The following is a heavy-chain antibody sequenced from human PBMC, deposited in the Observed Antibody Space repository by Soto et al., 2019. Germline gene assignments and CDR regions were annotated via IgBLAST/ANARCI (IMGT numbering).Heavy chain of an antibody. D-gene: IGHD1-26*01. CDR2: IVVGSGNT. CDR1: GFTFTSSA. CDR3: AASPPSGSYLFDY. V-gene: IGHV1-58*02. Sequence: ASVKVSCKASGFTFTSSAMQWVRQARGQRLEWIGWIVVGSGNTNYAQKFQERVTITRDMSTSTAYMELSSLRSEDTAVYYCAASPPSGSYLFDYWGQGTLVTVSS. J-gene: IGHJ4*02.